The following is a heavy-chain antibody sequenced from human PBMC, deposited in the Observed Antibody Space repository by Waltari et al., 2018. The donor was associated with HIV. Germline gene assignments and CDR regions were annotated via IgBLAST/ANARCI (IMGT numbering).Heavy chain of an antibody. CDR1: GFTFSTYT. CDR3: ASPHSSGWSLPFDY. D-gene: IGHD6-19*01. J-gene: IGHJ4*02. CDR2: VSYDGNTK. V-gene: IGHV3-30*04. Sequence: GGGVVQPGRSLRLSCAASGFTFSTYTMHWVRQAPGKGLEWVSVVSYDGNTKYYANSVKGRFTISRDNSKNTLYLQMNNLRDDETAVYYCASPHSSGWSLPFDYWGQGTPVTVSS.